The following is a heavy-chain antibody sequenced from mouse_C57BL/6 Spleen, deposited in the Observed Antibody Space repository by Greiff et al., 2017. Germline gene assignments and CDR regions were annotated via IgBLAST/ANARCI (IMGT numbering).Heavy chain of an antibody. CDR3: TDLCTQYYYAMDS. Sequence: EVKVEESGGGLVQPGGSMKLSCVASGFTFSNYWMNWVRQSPEKGLEWVAQIRLKSDNYATHYAESVKGRFTISRDDSQSSVYLQMNNLRAEDTGIYFCTDLCTQYYYAMDSWGLKASVSVSS. V-gene: IGHV6-3*01. CDR2: IRLKSDNYAT. D-gene: IGHD5-1*01. CDR1: GFTFSNYW. J-gene: IGHJ4*01.